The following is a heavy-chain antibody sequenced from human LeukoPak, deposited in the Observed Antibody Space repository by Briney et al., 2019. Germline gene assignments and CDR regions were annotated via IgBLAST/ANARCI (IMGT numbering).Heavy chain of an antibody. D-gene: IGHD6-13*01. CDR2: ISYDGSNK. V-gene: IGHV3-30-3*01. CDR1: GFTSSSYA. J-gene: IGHJ5*02. CDR3: ARAGIAAAGTGNWFDP. Sequence: GGSLRLSCAASGFTSSSYAMHWVRQAPGKGLEWVAVISYDGSNKYYADSVKGRFTISRDNSKNTLYLQMNSLRAEDTAVYYCARAGIAAAGTGNWFDPWGQGTLVTVSS.